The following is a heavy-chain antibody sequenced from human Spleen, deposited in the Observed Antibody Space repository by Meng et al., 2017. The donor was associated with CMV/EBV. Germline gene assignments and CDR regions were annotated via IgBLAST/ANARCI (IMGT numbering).Heavy chain of an antibody. CDR1: GYSFNKYG. V-gene: IGHV1-18*01. CDR3: AREAFGELYFDH. J-gene: IGHJ4*02. D-gene: IGHD3-10*01. Sequence: SCKASGYSFNKYGISWVRQAPGQGLEWMGWISAYNGNTNKAQMFQGRVTMTTDTSTSTAYMELRSLRSNDTAVYYCAREAFGELYFDHWGQGTLSPSPQ. CDR2: ISAYNGNT.